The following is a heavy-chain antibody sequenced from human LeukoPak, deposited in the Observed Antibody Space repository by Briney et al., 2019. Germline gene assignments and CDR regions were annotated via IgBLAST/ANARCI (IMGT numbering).Heavy chain of an antibody. Sequence: GGSLRLSCAASGFTFNSFAMNWVRQAPGKGLEWVSSISGSDGTSHYADFVKGRFTISRDNSKNTLYLQMNSLRAEDTAAYYCAKSLGRGGYTRYKGFDQWGQGTLVVVSS. CDR1: GFTFNSFA. D-gene: IGHD3-16*02. CDR3: AKSLGRGGYTRYKGFDQ. CDR2: ISGSDGTS. J-gene: IGHJ4*02. V-gene: IGHV3-23*01.